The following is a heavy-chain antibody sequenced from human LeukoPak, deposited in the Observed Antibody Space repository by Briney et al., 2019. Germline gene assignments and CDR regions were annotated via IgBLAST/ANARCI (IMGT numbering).Heavy chain of an antibody. J-gene: IGHJ3*02. CDR3: ARGVVLGQDDAFDI. CDR1: GGSISNYY. D-gene: IGHD3/OR15-3a*01. V-gene: IGHV4-59*12. CDR2: IFYRGSI. Sequence: SETLSLTCTVSGGSISNYYWSWIRQPPGKGLEWIGYIFYRGSIDYSPSLQSRVTISVDTSKNHLSLRLTSVTAADTAVYFCARGVVLGQDDAFDIWGRGTMATVSS.